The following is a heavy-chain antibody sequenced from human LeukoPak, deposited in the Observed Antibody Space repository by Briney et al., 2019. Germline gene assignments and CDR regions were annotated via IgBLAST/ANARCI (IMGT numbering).Heavy chain of an antibody. Sequence: PGGSLRLSCAASGFTFSSYAMSWVRQAPGKGLEWVSGISWNSGSIGYADSVKGRFTISRDNAKNSLYLQMNSLRAEDTALYYCAKETCSSTSCYRTFDYWGQGTLVTVSS. V-gene: IGHV3-9*01. CDR2: ISWNSGSI. D-gene: IGHD2-2*01. CDR3: AKETCSSTSCYRTFDY. J-gene: IGHJ4*02. CDR1: GFTFSSYA.